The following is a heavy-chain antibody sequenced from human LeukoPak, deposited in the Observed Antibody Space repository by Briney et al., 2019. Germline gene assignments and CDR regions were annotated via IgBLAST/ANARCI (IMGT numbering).Heavy chain of an antibody. CDR3: ASIPITMVRGVIIIYYGMDV. V-gene: IGHV1-69*13. J-gene: IGHJ6*02. Sequence: SVKVSCKASGGTFSSYAISWVRQAPGQGLEWMGGIIPIFGTANYAQKFQGRVTITADESTSTVYMELSSLRSEDTAVYYCASIPITMVRGVIIIYYGMDVWGQGTTVTVSS. CDR2: IIPIFGTA. D-gene: IGHD3-10*01. CDR1: GGTFSSYA.